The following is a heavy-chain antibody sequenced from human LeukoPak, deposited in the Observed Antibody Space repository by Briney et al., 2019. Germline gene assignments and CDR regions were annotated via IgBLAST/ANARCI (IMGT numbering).Heavy chain of an antibody. CDR2: ISGTTGRT. Sequence: GGSLRLSCAASEFTFSSYAMNWARQAPGKGLEWVSTISGTTGRTHYADSVRGRFTISRDNSKNTLYLQMNSLRAEDTAVYYCDGADYWGQGTQVTVSS. CDR3: DGADY. J-gene: IGHJ4*02. V-gene: IGHV3-23*01. D-gene: IGHD5-24*01. CDR1: EFTFSSYA.